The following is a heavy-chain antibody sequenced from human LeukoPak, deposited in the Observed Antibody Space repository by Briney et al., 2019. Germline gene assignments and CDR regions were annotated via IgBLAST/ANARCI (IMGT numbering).Heavy chain of an antibody. CDR2: IYYSGST. Sequence: SETLSLTCTVSGGSISSYYWSWIRQPPGKGLEWVGYIYYSGSTNYNPSLKSRVTISVDTSKNQFSLKLSSVTAADTAVYYCARGPSGSGWHPYYYGMDVWGQGTTVTVSS. V-gene: IGHV4-59*01. J-gene: IGHJ6*02. D-gene: IGHD6-19*01. CDR3: ARGPSGSGWHPYYYGMDV. CDR1: GGSISSYY.